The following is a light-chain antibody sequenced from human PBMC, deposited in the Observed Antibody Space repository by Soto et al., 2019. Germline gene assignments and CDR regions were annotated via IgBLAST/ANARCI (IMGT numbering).Light chain of an antibody. Sequence: ENVLTQSLATLFLCPGERATLSCRASQSVSSFLAWYQQRPGQTPRLLIYDASNRAPGIPDRFSGSGSGTDFTLTISSLEPEDFAVYYCQQYGSARTWTFGQGTKVDIK. J-gene: IGKJ1*01. V-gene: IGKV3-11*01. CDR2: DAS. CDR3: QQYGSARTWT. CDR1: QSVSSF.